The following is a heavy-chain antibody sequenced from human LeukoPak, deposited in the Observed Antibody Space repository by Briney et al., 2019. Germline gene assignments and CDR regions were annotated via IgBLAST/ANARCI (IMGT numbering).Heavy chain of an antibody. D-gene: IGHD5-18*01. CDR2: IYYTGAT. Sequence: PSETLSLTCTVPGGSISNYYWSWIRLPPGKGLEWIGYIYYTGATYYNPSLKSRVTISLDTSKNQLSLKLSSVTAADAAVYYCARAGYSYGTGYYFDYWGQGALVTVSS. J-gene: IGHJ4*02. CDR1: GGSISNYY. CDR3: ARAGYSYGTGYYFDY. V-gene: IGHV4-59*01.